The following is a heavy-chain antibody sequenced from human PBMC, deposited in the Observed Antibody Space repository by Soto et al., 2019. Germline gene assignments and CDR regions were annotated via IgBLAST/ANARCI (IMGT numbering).Heavy chain of an antibody. D-gene: IGHD1-1*01. CDR2: IYYSGST. Sequence: SETLSLTCTVSVVSVSSGSYYCSWIRQPPGKGLEWIGYIYYSGSTNYNPSLKSRVTISVDTSKNQFSLKLSSVTAADTAVYYCASLTHNTEYNWFEPWGQGTLVTVSS. V-gene: IGHV4-61*01. CDR1: VVSVSSGSYY. J-gene: IGHJ5*02. CDR3: ASLTHNTEYNWFEP.